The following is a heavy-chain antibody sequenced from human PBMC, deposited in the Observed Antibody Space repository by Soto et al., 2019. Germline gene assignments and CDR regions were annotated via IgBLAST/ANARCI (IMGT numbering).Heavy chain of an antibody. D-gene: IGHD5-18*01. CDR3: AIRLRGYSYGYTGGMDV. CDR1: GYSFTSYW. Sequence: GESLKISCKGSGYSFTSYWISWVRQMPGKGLEWMGRIDPSDSYTNYSPSFQGHVTISADKSISTAYLQWSSLKASDTAMYYCAIRLRGYSYGYTGGMDVWGQGTMVTVSS. CDR2: IDPSDSYT. V-gene: IGHV5-10-1*01. J-gene: IGHJ6*02.